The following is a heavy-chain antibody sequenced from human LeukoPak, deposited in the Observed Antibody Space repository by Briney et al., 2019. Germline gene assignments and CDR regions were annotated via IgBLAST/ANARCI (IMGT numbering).Heavy chain of an antibody. Sequence: GGSLRLSRAASGFTFSSYAMSWVRQAPGKGLEWVSAISGSGGSTYYADSVKGRFTISRDNSKNTLYLQMNSLRAEDTAVYYCAKLMYDYGDLRNWFDPWGQGTLVTVSS. J-gene: IGHJ5*02. CDR1: GFTFSSYA. CDR3: AKLMYDYGDLRNWFDP. CDR2: ISGSGGST. V-gene: IGHV3-23*01. D-gene: IGHD4-17*01.